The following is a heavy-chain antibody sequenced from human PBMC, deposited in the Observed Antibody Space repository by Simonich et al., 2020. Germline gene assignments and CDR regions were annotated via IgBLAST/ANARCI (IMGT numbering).Heavy chain of an antibody. D-gene: IGHD7-27*01. V-gene: IGHV1-2*02. J-gene: IGHJ6*03. Sequence: QVQLVQSGAEVKKPGASVKVSCKASGYSFTGYYMHWGRQAPGQGLEGRGGINPSRGGTDYAQKFQGRVTMTRDTSISTAYMELSRLRSDDTAVYYCARGALTGDYDYMDVWGKGTTVTVSS. CDR3: ARGALTGDYDYMDV. CDR2: INPSRGGT. CDR1: GYSFTGYY.